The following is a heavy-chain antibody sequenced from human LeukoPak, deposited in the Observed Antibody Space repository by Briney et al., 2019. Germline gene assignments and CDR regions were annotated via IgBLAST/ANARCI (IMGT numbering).Heavy chain of an antibody. Sequence: GASVKVSCKASGYTFTSYGISWVRQAPGQGLEWMGWISAYNGNTNYAQKLQGRVTMTTDTSTSTAYMELRSLRSDDTAVYYCARSHYYDSNWDAFDIWGQGTMVTVSS. D-gene: IGHD3-22*01. V-gene: IGHV1-18*01. CDR2: ISAYNGNT. J-gene: IGHJ3*02. CDR3: ARSHYYDSNWDAFDI. CDR1: GYTFTSYG.